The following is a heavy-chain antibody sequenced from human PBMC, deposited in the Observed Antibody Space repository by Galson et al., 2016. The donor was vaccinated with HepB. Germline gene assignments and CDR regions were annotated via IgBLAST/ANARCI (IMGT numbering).Heavy chain of an antibody. V-gene: IGHV3-30*03. Sequence: SLRLSCAVSGLPFSNTIIHWVRQTPGEALKWVSAMSFDGSKYYVESLKGRLFISRDESRDTVYLQLDSLTPEDTAVYYCATVDYVGSMDVWGQGTTVTVSS. CDR1: GLPFSNTI. J-gene: IGHJ6*02. CDR3: ATVDYVGSMDV. D-gene: IGHD4-17*01. CDR2: MSFDGSK.